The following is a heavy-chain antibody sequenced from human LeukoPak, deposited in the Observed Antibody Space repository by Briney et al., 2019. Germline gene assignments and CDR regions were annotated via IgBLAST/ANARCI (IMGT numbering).Heavy chain of an antibody. D-gene: IGHD2-15*01. Sequence: ASVKVSCKASGGTFSSYGISWVRQAPGQGLEWMGWISAYNGNTNYAQKLQGRVTMTTDTSTSTAYMELRSLRSDDTAVYYCARVRGYCSGGSCYDAFDIWGQGTMVTVSS. CDR2: ISAYNGNT. CDR3: ARVRGYCSGGSCYDAFDI. J-gene: IGHJ3*02. V-gene: IGHV1-18*01. CDR1: GGTFSSYG.